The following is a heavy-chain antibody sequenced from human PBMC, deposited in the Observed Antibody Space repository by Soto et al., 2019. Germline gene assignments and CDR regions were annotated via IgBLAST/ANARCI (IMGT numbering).Heavy chain of an antibody. CDR1: GGSISTKNW. CDR2: VYHTGST. Sequence: QVLLQESGPGLINASGTLSLTCGVSGGSISTKNWWSWVRQTPGQGLEGIAEVYHTGSTNYNPSLKSRLTISVDKSKNQFSLRLTSVTAADSAVYYCARAKLCNTLSCPHSFDTWGQGTLVSVSS. V-gene: IGHV4-4*02. D-gene: IGHD2-15*01. J-gene: IGHJ4*02. CDR3: ARAKLCNTLSCPHSFDT.